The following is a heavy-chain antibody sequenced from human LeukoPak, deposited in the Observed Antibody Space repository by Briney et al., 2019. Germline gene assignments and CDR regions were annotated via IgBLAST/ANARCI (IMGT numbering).Heavy chain of an antibody. V-gene: IGHV1-2*02. J-gene: IGHJ4*02. CDR1: GYTLTDLS. D-gene: IGHD1-26*01. CDR3: ARIVGATELFDY. Sequence: ASMKVSCKVSGYTLTDLSIHWVRQAPGQGLEWMGWINPNSGGTNYAQKFQGRVTMTRDTSISTAYMELSRLRSDDTAVYYCARIVGATELFDYWGQGTLVTVSS. CDR2: INPNSGGT.